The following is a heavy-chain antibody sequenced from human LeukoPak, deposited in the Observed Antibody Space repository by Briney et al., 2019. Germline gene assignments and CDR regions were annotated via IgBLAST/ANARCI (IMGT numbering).Heavy chain of an antibody. CDR1: GGSISSSSYY. Sequence: PSETLSLTCTVSGGSISSSSYYWGWIRQPPGKGLEWIGSIYYSGRTYYNPSLKSRVTISVDTSKNQFSLKLSPVTAADTAVYYCARENYDSSGYYYYFDYWGQGTLVTVSS. V-gene: IGHV4-39*07. CDR3: ARENYDSSGYYYYFDY. CDR2: IYYSGRT. D-gene: IGHD3-22*01. J-gene: IGHJ4*02.